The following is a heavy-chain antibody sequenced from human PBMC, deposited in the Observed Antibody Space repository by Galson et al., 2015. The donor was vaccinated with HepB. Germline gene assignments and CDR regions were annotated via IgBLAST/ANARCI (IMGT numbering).Heavy chain of an antibody. Sequence: SVKVSCKASGGTFSSYAISWVRQAPGQGLEWMGGIIPIFGTANYAQKFQGRVTITADESTSTAYMELSSLRSEDTAVYYCARSTGGPGIAVAGTGVDYWGQGTLVTVSS. D-gene: IGHD6-19*01. V-gene: IGHV1-69*13. CDR3: ARSTGGPGIAVAGTGVDY. J-gene: IGHJ4*02. CDR2: IIPIFGTA. CDR1: GGTFSSYA.